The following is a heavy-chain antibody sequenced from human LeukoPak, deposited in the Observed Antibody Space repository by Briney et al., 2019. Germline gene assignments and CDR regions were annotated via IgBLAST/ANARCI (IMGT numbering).Heavy chain of an antibody. D-gene: IGHD2-2*01. J-gene: IGHJ4*02. CDR2: MNEYGSEI. V-gene: IGHV3-7*01. Sequence: PGGSLRLSCTASGFVFSNYAMSWVRQAPGKGLEWVAKMNEYGSEIFYVDSVKGRFTISRDNGKNSLYLQMNRLRAEDTAVYYCARPRGCGSSRCNNFDYWGQGTLVTVSS. CDR3: ARPRGCGSSRCNNFDY. CDR1: GFVFSNYA.